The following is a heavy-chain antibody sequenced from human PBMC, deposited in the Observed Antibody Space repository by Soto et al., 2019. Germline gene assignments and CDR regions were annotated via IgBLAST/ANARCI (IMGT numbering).Heavy chain of an antibody. CDR2: VHISGHS. D-gene: IGHD1-1*01. CDR1: GGSVRAPVW. V-gene: IGHV4-4*02. Sequence: PSETLSLTCTLSGGSVRAPVWWNWVRQSPDKGLEWIAEVHISGHSNYNPSLRSRVSVSIDSSKNQFYLNLNSVTAADTAIYYCARVRQGCSANNCYFDPWGQGTQVTVSS. CDR3: ARVRQGCSANNCYFDP. J-gene: IGHJ5*01.